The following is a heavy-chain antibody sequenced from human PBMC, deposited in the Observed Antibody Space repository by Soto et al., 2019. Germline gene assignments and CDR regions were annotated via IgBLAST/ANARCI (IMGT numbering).Heavy chain of an antibody. J-gene: IGHJ4*02. CDR2: IHYSGST. CDR1: GVSISGYY. Sequence: SETLSLTCTVSGVSISGYYWIWIRPSPGKGLEWIGYIHYSGSTSYNPSLKSRVTISVDTSKNQLSLKLSSVTAADTAVYYCARGSAAGTKSPFDYWGQGTLVTVSS. V-gene: IGHV4-59*01. D-gene: IGHD6-13*01. CDR3: ARGSAAGTKSPFDY.